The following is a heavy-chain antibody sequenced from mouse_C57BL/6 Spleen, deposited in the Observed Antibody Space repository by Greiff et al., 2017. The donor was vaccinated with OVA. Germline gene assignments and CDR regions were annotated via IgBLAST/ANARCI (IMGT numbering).Heavy chain of an antibody. CDR1: GYTFTSYG. D-gene: IGHD3-2*02. V-gene: IGHV1-81*01. CDR3: ARFLDSSGYDAY. CDR2: IYPRSGNT. J-gene: IGHJ3*01. Sequence: QVQLQQSGAELARPGASVKLSCKASGYTFTSYGISWVKQRTGQGLEWIGEIYPRSGNTYYNEKFKGKATLTADKSSSTAYMELRSLTSEDSAVYFCARFLDSSGYDAYWGQGTLVTVAA.